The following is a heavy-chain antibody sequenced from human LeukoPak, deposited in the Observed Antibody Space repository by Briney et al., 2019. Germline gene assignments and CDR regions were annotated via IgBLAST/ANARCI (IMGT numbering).Heavy chain of an antibody. CDR1: GYTLTGYY. CDR2: INPNSGGT. J-gene: IGHJ4*02. D-gene: IGHD6-13*01. Sequence: ASVKVSCKASGYTLTGYYMHWVRQAPGQGLEWMGRINPNSGGTNYAQKFQGRVTMTRDTSISTAYMELSRLRSDDTAVYYCAREVIAAAGPLDWGQGTLVTVSS. CDR3: AREVIAAAGPLD. V-gene: IGHV1-2*06.